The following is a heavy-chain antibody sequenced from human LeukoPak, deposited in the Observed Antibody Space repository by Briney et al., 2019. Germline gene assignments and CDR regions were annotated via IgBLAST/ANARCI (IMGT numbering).Heavy chain of an antibody. Sequence: PSETLSLTCTVSGGSISSNYWSWIRQPAGKGLEWIGRIYTSGSTNYSPSLKSRVTLSVDTSRNQFSLRLSSVTAADTAVYYCARDGRGYASSWYFDLWGQGILVTVSS. V-gene: IGHV4-4*07. CDR1: GGSISSNY. J-gene: IGHJ4*02. CDR2: IYTSGST. CDR3: ARDGRGYASSWYFDL. D-gene: IGHD6-13*01.